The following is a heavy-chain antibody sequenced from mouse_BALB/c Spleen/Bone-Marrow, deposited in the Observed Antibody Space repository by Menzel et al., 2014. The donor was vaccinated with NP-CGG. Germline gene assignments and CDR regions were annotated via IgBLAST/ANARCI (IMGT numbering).Heavy chain of an antibody. V-gene: IGHV1-82*01. CDR1: GYAFSSSW. CDR2: IYPGDGDT. J-gene: IGHJ4*01. Sequence: QVQLQQFGPELVKPGASVKISCKASGYAFSSSWMNWVKQRPGQGLEWIGRIYPGDGDTNYNGKFKGKATLTADKSSSTAYMQLSSLTSVDSAVYFCARSDGYRTMDYWGQGTSVTVSS. D-gene: IGHD2-3*01. CDR3: ARSDGYRTMDY.